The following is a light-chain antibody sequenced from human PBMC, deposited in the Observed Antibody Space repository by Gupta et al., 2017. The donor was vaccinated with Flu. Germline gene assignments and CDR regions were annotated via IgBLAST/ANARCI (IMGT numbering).Light chain of an antibody. CDR3: QQSSITPWT. Sequence: PSSLSASVGDRVTITCRASQSISRFLNWYQQKPGKAPKLLIYAASTLNSGVPVTFSGSGSGTDFSLTISSLQPGDFATYFCQQSSITPWTFGQGTKVEIK. J-gene: IGKJ1*01. V-gene: IGKV1-39*01. CDR2: AAS. CDR1: QSISRF.